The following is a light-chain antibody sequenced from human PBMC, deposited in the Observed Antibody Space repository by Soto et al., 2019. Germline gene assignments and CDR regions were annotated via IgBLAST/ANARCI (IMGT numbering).Light chain of an antibody. CDR3: MQSRQALT. J-gene: IGKJ4*01. Sequence: IVMTQSPLSLPVTPGEPASISCRSSQSLLYSDGYNYLDWYLQKPWQSPQLLIYLGSNRASGVPDRFSGSGSGTAFTLQSSRVEADDVEVYYCMQSRQALTFGGGTKVEIK. V-gene: IGKV2-28*01. CDR1: QSLLYSDGYNY. CDR2: LGS.